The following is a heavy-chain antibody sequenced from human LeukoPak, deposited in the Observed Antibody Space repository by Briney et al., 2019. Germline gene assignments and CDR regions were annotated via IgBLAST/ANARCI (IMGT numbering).Heavy chain of an antibody. J-gene: IGHJ4*02. CDR1: GFTFSNYA. CDR2: ISGSGGNT. V-gene: IGHV3-23*01. D-gene: IGHD2-21*02. Sequence: GGSLRLSCAAFGFTFSNYAISWVRQAPGKRLEWVSAISGSGGNTYYADSVKGRFTISRDNSKNTLHLQMSRLRAEDTALYYCAKPYGTDCGGDCYFDYWGQGTLVSVSS. CDR3: AKPYGTDCGGDCYFDY.